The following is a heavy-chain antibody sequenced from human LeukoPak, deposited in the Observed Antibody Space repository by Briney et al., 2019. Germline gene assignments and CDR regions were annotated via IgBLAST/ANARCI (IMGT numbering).Heavy chain of an antibody. CDR3: ARAGGRWLQLSGVNYFDY. CDR2: INHSGST. D-gene: IGHD5-24*01. CDR1: GGSFSGYY. J-gene: IGHJ4*02. V-gene: IGHV4-34*01. Sequence: PSETPSLTCAVYGGSFSGYYWSWIRQPPGKGLEWIGEINHSGSTNYNPSLKSRVTISVDTSKNQFSLKLSSVTAADTAVYYCARAGGRWLQLSGVNYFDYWGQGTLVTVSS.